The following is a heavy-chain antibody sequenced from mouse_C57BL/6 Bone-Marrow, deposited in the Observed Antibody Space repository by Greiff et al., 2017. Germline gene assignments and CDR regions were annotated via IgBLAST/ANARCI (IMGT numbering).Heavy chain of an antibody. CDR2: IHPNSGST. CDR3: ARNYYGSSFSMDY. CDR1: GYTFTSYW. Sequence: QVQLQQPGAELVKPGASVKLSCKASGYTFTSYWMHWVKQRPGPGLEWIGMIHPNSGSTNYNEKFKSKATLTVDKSSSTAYMQLSSLTSEDSAVYYCARNYYGSSFSMDYWGQGTSVTVSS. D-gene: IGHD1-1*01. J-gene: IGHJ4*01. V-gene: IGHV1-64*01.